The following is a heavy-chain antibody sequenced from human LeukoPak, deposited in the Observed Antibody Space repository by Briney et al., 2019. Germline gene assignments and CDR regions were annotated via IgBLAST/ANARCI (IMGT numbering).Heavy chain of an antibody. J-gene: IGHJ6*02. V-gene: IGHV3-30*18. Sequence: GGSLRLSCAASGFTFSSYGMHWVRQAPGKGLVWVAVISYDGSNKYYADSVKGRFTISRDNSKNTLYLQMNSLRAEDTAVYYCAKDYGDQSYYYYGMDVWGQGTTVTVSS. CDR1: GFTFSSYG. CDR3: AKDYGDQSYYYYGMDV. CDR2: ISYDGSNK. D-gene: IGHD4-17*01.